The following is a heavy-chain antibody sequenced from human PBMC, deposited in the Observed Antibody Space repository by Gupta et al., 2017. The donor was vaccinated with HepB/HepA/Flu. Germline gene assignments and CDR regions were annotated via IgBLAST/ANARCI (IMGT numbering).Heavy chain of an antibody. J-gene: IGHJ6*02. Sequence: QVQLVQSGAEVKKPGSSVKVSCKASGGTFSSYAISWVRQAPGQGLEWMGRIIPILGIANYAQKFQGRVTITADKSTSTAYMELSSLRSEDTAVYYCARDAPPPTYSSGWYRFISYYGMDVWGQGTTVTVSS. CDR1: GGTFSSYA. V-gene: IGHV1-69*04. CDR2: IIPILGIA. CDR3: ARDAPPPTYSSGWYRFISYYGMDV. D-gene: IGHD6-19*01.